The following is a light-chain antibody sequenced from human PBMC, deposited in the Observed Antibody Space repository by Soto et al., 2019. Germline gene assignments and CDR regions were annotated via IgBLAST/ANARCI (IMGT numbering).Light chain of an antibody. CDR2: AAS. CDR3: QQQGT. CDR1: QTLNNGY. V-gene: IGKV3-20*01. J-gene: IGKJ2*01. Sequence: EIVLTQSPGTLSLSAGERATLSCRASQTLNNGYLAWYQQKPGQAPTLLIYAASRRATGIPDRFSGSGSATEYTLTISRLEPEDFAVYYCQQQGTFGQGPRWIS.